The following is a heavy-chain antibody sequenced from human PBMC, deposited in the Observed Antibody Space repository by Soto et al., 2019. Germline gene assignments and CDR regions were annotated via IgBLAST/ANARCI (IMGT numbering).Heavy chain of an antibody. Sequence: ASVKVSCKVSGYTLTELSMHWVRQAPGKGLEWMGGFDPEDGETIYAQKFQGRVTMTEDTSTDTAYMELSSLRSKDTAVYYCATERYCSGGSCYWFDPWGQGTLVTVSS. CDR2: FDPEDGET. V-gene: IGHV1-24*01. D-gene: IGHD2-15*01. CDR3: ATERYCSGGSCYWFDP. CDR1: GYTLTELS. J-gene: IGHJ5*02.